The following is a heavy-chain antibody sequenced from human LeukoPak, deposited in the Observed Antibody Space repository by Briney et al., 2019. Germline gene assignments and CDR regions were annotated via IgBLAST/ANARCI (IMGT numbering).Heavy chain of an antibody. CDR2: IWYDGSNK. Sequence: GGSLRLSCAASGFTFSSYGMHWVRQAPGKGLEWVAFIWYDGSNKYYADSVKGRFTISRDNSKNTLYLQMNSLRAEDTAVYYCARAPQGVYEDYWGQGTLVTVSS. D-gene: IGHD5/OR15-5a*01. CDR3: ARAPQGVYEDY. V-gene: IGHV3-30*02. J-gene: IGHJ4*02. CDR1: GFTFSSYG.